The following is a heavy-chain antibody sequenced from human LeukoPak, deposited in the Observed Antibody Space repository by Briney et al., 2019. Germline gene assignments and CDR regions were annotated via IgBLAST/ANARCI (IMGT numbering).Heavy chain of an antibody. CDR2: IHTSGSN. D-gene: IGHD3-3*01. Sequence: KASETLSLTCAVSGVSISPYYWAWIRQPPGKGLEWIGYIHTSGSNNQYPSLKSRVTISVDKSKNHFSRRLTSVTAADTAVYYCARLSAAVHLGAFDLWGQGTMVTVSS. CDR3: ARLSAAVHLGAFDL. V-gene: IGHV4-4*09. J-gene: IGHJ3*01. CDR1: GVSISPYY.